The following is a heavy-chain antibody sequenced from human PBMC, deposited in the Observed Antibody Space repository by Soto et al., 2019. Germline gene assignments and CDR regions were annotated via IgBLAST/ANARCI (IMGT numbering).Heavy chain of an antibody. J-gene: IGHJ5*02. CDR2: INHSGST. D-gene: IGHD5-18*01. CDR3: ARGPRVQLWFSWFDP. CDR1: GGSLSGYY. Sequence: PSEALSLTCAVDGGSLSGYYWSWIRQPPGKGLEWIGEINHSGSTNYNPSLKSRVTISVDTSKNQFSLKLSSVTAADTSVYYCARGPRVQLWFSWFDPWGQGTLVTVSS. V-gene: IGHV4-34*01.